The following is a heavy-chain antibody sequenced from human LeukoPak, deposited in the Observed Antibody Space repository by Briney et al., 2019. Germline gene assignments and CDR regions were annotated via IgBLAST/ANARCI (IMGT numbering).Heavy chain of an antibody. D-gene: IGHD5-18*01. CDR1: GYTFTSYG. Sequence: ASVKVSCKASGYTFTSYGISWVRQAPGQGLEWMGWVSAYNGNTNYAQKLQGRVTMTTDTSTSTAYMELRSLRSDDTAVYYCARGRRGYSYGYCDYWGQGTLVTVSS. V-gene: IGHV1-18*04. J-gene: IGHJ4*02. CDR2: VSAYNGNT. CDR3: ARGRRGYSYGYCDY.